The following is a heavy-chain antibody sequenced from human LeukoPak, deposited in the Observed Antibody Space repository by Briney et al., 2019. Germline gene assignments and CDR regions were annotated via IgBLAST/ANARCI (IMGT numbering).Heavy chain of an antibody. J-gene: IGHJ5*02. Sequence: TSETLSLTCTVSGYSISSGYYWGWIRQPPGKGLEWIGSIYHSGSTYYNPSLKSRVTISVDTSKNQFSLKLSSVTAADTAVYYCARDQEIGYGYNFWGRDNWFDPWGQGTLVTVSS. CDR2: IYHSGST. V-gene: IGHV4-38-2*02. CDR1: GYSISSGYY. CDR3: ARDQEIGYGYNFWGRDNWFDP. D-gene: IGHD5-24*01.